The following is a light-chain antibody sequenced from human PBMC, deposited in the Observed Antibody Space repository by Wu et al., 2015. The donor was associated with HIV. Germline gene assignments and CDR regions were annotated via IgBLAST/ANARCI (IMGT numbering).Light chain of an antibody. Sequence: DIQMTQSPSSLSASVGDTVTITCRASQDISNSLAWYQQKPGKAPKLLLYGASTLQSGVPSRFSGSGSGTEFTLTISSLQPEDCATYYCQQGDSYPLTFGGGTKVEMK. J-gene: IGKJ4*01. CDR3: QQGDSYPLT. CDR2: GAS. V-gene: IGKV1-9*01. CDR1: QDISNS.